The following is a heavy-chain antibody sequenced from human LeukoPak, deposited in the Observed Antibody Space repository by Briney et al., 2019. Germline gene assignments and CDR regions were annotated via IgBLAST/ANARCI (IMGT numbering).Heavy chain of an antibody. CDR3: ARGGGYDSSGYYADPLGY. V-gene: IGHV1-18*01. CDR1: GYTFTSYG. J-gene: IGHJ4*02. Sequence: ASVKVSCKASGYTFTSYGISWVRQAPGQGLEWMGWISAYNGNTNYAQKLQGRVTMTTDTSTSTAYMEVRSLRSDDTAVYYCARGGGYDSSGYYADPLGYWGQGTLVTVSS. CDR2: ISAYNGNT. D-gene: IGHD3-22*01.